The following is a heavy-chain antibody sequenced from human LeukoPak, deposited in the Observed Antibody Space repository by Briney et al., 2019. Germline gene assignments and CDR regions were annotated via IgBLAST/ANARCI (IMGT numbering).Heavy chain of an antibody. J-gene: IGHJ4*02. V-gene: IGHV1-69*13. D-gene: IGHD3-22*01. CDR2: IIAIFRTA. CDR1: GGTFNSYA. Sequence: SVKVSCKTSGGTFNSYAISWVRQAPGQGLEWMGGIIAIFRTANYAQKFQGRDTITADEFMSTVYMELSSLRSEDTAVYYCARHSGYHSTTHLDYWGQGTLVTVSS. CDR3: ARHSGYHSTTHLDY.